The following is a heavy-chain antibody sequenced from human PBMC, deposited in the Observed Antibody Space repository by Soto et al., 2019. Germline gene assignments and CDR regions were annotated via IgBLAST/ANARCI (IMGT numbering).Heavy chain of an antibody. Sequence: QITLKESGPTLVKPTQTLTLTCTFSGFSLSTSGVGVGWIRQPPGRALDCLSLIYWDADKRYSASVKSRLTITKDTSKNQVVLTMTNMYPVDTATYYCAHRPSYCSGGSCYSGFDYWGQGTLVTVSS. CDR1: GFSLSTSGVG. CDR2: IYWDADK. J-gene: IGHJ4*02. D-gene: IGHD2-15*01. V-gene: IGHV2-5*02. CDR3: AHRPSYCSGGSCYSGFDY.